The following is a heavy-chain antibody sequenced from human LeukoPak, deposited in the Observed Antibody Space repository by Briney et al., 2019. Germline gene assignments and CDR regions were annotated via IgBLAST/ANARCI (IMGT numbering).Heavy chain of an antibody. CDR2: IYYSGST. CDR3: ARDSTRGPNYWFDP. D-gene: IGHD4/OR15-4a*01. V-gene: IGHV4-59*01. Sequence: PSETLSLTCTVSGGSISSYYWSWIRQPPGKGLEWIGYIYYSGSTNYNPSLKSRVTISVDTSKNQFSLKLSSVTAADTAVYYCARDSTRGPNYWFDPWGQGTLVTVSS. CDR1: GGSISSYY. J-gene: IGHJ5*02.